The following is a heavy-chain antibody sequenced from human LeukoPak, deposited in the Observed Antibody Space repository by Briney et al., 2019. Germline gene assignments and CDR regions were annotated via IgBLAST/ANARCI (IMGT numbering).Heavy chain of an antibody. CDR1: GFTFNTYS. D-gene: IGHD1-26*01. Sequence: GGSLRLSCAASGFTFNTYSMTWVRQAPGKGLEWVAYISSGSTVIYYADSVKGRFTFSRDNAKTSLYLQMNSLRAADAAVYYCARVRSGSYYYFDSWGQGTLVTVSS. V-gene: IGHV3-48*04. J-gene: IGHJ4*02. CDR3: ARVRSGSYYYFDS. CDR2: ISSGSTVI.